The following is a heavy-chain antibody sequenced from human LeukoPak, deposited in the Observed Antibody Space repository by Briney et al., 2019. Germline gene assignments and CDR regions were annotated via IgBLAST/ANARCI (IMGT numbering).Heavy chain of an antibody. Sequence: GGSLRLSCAASGFTFSSYSMNWVRQAPGKGLEWVANIKQDGSEKYYVDSVKGRFTISRDNAKNSLYLQMNSLRAEDTAVYYCASLWFGESPFDYWGQGTLVTVSS. CDR3: ASLWFGESPFDY. J-gene: IGHJ4*02. V-gene: IGHV3-7*03. CDR2: IKQDGSEK. D-gene: IGHD3-10*01. CDR1: GFTFSSYS.